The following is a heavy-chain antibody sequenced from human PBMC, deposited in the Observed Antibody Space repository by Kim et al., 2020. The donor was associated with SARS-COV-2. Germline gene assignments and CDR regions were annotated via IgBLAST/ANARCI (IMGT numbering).Heavy chain of an antibody. Sequence: GGSLRLSCAASGFTFSSYAMSWVRQAPGKGLEWVSVIYSGGSSTYYADSVKGRFTISRDNSKNTLYLQMNSLRAEDTAVYYCAKDMRYYDILTGYYVNGYGMDVWGQGTTVTVSS. CDR1: GFTFSSYA. CDR2: IYSGGSST. D-gene: IGHD3-9*01. J-gene: IGHJ6*02. V-gene: IGHV3-23*03. CDR3: AKDMRYYDILTGYYVNGYGMDV.